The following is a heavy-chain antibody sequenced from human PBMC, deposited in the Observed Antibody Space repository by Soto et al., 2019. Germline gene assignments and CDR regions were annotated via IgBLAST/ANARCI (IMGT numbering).Heavy chain of an antibody. CDR3: ARDSPPVDY. Sequence: QVQLVQSGAEVKKPGASVKVSCKASGYTFTSYGISWVRQAPGQGIEWMGWISASNGNTQNAQKLQGRVTMTTDTSTSTAYIELRSLRSDDTAVYYCARDSPPVDYWGQGTLVTVSS. J-gene: IGHJ4*02. CDR1: GYTFTSYG. CDR2: ISASNGNT. V-gene: IGHV1-18*01.